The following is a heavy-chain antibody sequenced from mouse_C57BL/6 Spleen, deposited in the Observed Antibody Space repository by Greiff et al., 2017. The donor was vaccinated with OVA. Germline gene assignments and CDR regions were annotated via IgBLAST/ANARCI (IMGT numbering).Heavy chain of an antibody. Sequence: VQLQQSGGGLVKPGGSLKLSCAASGFTFSDYGMHWVRQAPEKGLEWVAYISSGSSTIYYADTVKGRFTISRDNAKNTLFLQMTSLRSEDTAMYYCARGDYDDAMDYWGQGTSVTVSS. CDR3: ARGDYDDAMDY. CDR1: GFTFSDYG. V-gene: IGHV5-17*01. J-gene: IGHJ4*01. CDR2: ISSGSSTI. D-gene: IGHD2-4*01.